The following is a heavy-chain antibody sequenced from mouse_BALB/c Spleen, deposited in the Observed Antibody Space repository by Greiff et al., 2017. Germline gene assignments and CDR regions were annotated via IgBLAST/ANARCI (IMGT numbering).Heavy chain of an antibody. CDR1: GYTFTSYW. CDR2: IYPGDGDT. D-gene: IGHD2-3*01. J-gene: IGHJ1*01. CDR3: ARSIYDHWYFDV. Sequence: QVQLQQSGAELARPGASVKLSCKASGYTFTSYWMQWVKQRPGQGLEWIGAIYPGDGDTRYTQKFKGKATLTADKSSSTAYMQLSSLASEDSAVYYCARSIYDHWYFDVWGAGTTVTVSS. V-gene: IGHV1-87*01.